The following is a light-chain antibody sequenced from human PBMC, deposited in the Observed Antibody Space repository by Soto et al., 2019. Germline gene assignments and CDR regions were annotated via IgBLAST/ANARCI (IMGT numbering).Light chain of an antibody. CDR1: QNVVTS. V-gene: IGKV3-11*01. CDR3: QQRRDWPIS. CDR2: DAS. J-gene: IGKJ4*01. Sequence: IVLTQSPATLSLSPGERATLSCRASQNVVTSLSWFQQKPGQVPRLLIYDASNRATGIPARFSGSGSGADFTLTIDSLGPEDFAVYYCQQRRDWPISFGGGTKVQIK.